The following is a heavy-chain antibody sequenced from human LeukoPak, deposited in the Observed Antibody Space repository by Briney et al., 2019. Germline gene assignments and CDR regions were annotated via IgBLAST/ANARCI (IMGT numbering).Heavy chain of an antibody. CDR2: ISGSSNTV. CDR3: VRATSWLFDY. D-gene: IGHD2-2*01. V-gene: IGHV3-48*01. J-gene: IGHJ4*02. Sequence: GGSLRLSCAASEFSVGSNYMTWVRQAPGRGLEWISHISGSSNTVYYADSVKGRFTISRDNAKNSLDLQMNSLRAEDTAVYYCVRATSWLFDYWGQGTLVTVSS. CDR1: EFSVGSNY.